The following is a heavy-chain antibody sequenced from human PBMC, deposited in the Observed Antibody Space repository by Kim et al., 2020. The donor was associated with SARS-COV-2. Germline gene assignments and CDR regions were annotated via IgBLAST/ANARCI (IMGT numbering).Heavy chain of an antibody. J-gene: IGHJ5*02. CDR2: IWYDGSNK. D-gene: IGHD3-3*01. CDR3: ARDPGSYYDFWSAQYWGWFDP. Sequence: GGSLRLSCAASGFTFSSYGMHWVRQAPGKGLEWVAVIWYDGSNKYYADSVKGRFTISRDNSKNTLYLQMNSLRAEDTAVYYCARDPGSYYDFWSAQYWGWFDPWGQGTLATVSS. V-gene: IGHV3-33*01. CDR1: GFTFSSYG.